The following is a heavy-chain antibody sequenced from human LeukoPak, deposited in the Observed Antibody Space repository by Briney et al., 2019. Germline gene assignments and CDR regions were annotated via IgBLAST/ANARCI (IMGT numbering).Heavy chain of an antibody. CDR3: GRFTRSGDSVY. J-gene: IGHJ4*02. CDR2: IKQDRSEK. Sequence: GGSLRLSCAASGFTFSSYWMSWVRQAPGKGLEWVANIKQDRSEKQYVDSVKGRFAISRDNAENSLYLQMNSLKAEDTAVYYCGRFTRSGDSVYWGQGTLGTGSS. V-gene: IGHV3-7*04. D-gene: IGHD7-27*01. CDR1: GFTFSSYW.